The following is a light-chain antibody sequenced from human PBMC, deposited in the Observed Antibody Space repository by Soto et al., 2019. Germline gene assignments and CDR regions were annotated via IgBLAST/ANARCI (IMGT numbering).Light chain of an antibody. CDR2: GAS. Sequence: EIVLTQSPDTLSLSPGERATLSCRASQSVSSDYLVWYQQTPGQAPRLLIYGASRRATGIPDRFSGSGSGTDFILTISRLEPEDFAVYYCQHYDNTPPAVTFGPGTKVDIQ. J-gene: IGKJ3*01. V-gene: IGKV3-20*01. CDR3: QHYDNTPPAVT. CDR1: QSVSSDY.